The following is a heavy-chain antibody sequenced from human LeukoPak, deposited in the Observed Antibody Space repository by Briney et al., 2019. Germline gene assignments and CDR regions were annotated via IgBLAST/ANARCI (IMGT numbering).Heavy chain of an antibody. CDR2: MNSNSGNT. CDR1: GYTFTRYD. CDR3: ARGARVYPGNYDYGSGSYYGY. D-gene: IGHD3-10*01. V-gene: IGHV1-8*01. J-gene: IGHJ4*02. Sequence: ASVKVSCKASGYTFTRYDINWVRQATGQGLEWLGWMNSNSGNTGYAQKFQGRVTMIRNTSISTAYMELSSLRSEDTAVYYCARGARVYPGNYDYGSGSYYGYWGQGTLVKVS.